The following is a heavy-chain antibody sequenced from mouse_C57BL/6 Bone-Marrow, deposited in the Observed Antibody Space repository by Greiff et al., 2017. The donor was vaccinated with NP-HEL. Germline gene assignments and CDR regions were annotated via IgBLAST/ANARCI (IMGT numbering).Heavy chain of an antibody. D-gene: IGHD1-1*01. CDR2: INPSTGGT. Sequence: EVQLQQSGPELVKPGASVKISCKASGYSFTGYYMNWVKQSPEKSLEWIGGINPSTGGTTYNQKFKAKATLTVDKSSSTAYMQLKSLTSEDSAVYYCARDYYGSSYGFAYWGQGTLVTVSA. J-gene: IGHJ3*01. V-gene: IGHV1-42*01. CDR3: ARDYYGSSYGFAY. CDR1: GYSFTGYY.